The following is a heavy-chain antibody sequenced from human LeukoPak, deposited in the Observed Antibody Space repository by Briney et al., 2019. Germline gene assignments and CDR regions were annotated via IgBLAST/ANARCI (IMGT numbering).Heavy chain of an antibody. J-gene: IGHJ6*02. Sequence: TGGSLRLSCAASGFALSSHWMTWVRQVPGRGPEWVANVNRDGSDTYYLDSVKGRFTISKDNAKNSLYLQMNSLRAEDTALYHCARNNGMDVWGQGTTVIVSS. V-gene: IGHV3-7*03. CDR3: ARNNGMDV. CDR2: VNRDGSDT. CDR1: GFALSSHW.